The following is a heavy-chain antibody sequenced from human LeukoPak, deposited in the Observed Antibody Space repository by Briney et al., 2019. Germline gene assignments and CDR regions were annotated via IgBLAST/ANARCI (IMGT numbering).Heavy chain of an antibody. J-gene: IGHJ2*01. Sequence: GESLKISCKGSGYSFTSYWIGWVRQMPGKGLEWMGIIYPGDSDTRYSPSFQGQVTISADKSISTPYLQWSSLKASDTAMYYCARLCSSSNWYFDLWGRGTLVTVSS. CDR1: GYSFTSYW. CDR3: ARLCSSSNWYFDL. D-gene: IGHD6-6*01. V-gene: IGHV5-51*01. CDR2: IYPGDSDT.